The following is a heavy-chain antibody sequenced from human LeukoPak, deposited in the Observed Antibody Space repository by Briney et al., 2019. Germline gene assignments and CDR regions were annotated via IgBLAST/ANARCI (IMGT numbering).Heavy chain of an antibody. CDR2: IYYNGST. CDR1: GGSTSRYS. CDR3: ASGPWGSAWRNTFDS. J-gene: IGHJ4*02. Sequence: SETLSLTCTVSGGSTSRYSWTWIRQPPEKGLEWIGCIYYNGSTNYNPSLKSRVTISLDTSKNQFSLRLSSVTAADTAVYYCASGPWGSAWRNTFDSWGQGTLVTVSS. V-gene: IGHV4-59*08. D-gene: IGHD1-14*01.